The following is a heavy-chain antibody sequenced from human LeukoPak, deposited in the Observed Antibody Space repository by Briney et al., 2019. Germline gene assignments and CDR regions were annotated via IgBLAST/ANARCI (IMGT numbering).Heavy chain of an antibody. Sequence: PGGSLRLSCAASGFTFSSYAMSWVRQAPGKGLEWVSAISGSGGSTYYADSVKGRFTISRDNSKNTLYLQMNSLRAEDTAVYYCAKEGNYYDFWSGYYTHYFDYWGQGTLVTVSS. CDR2: ISGSGGST. CDR3: AKEGNYYDFWSGYYTHYFDY. V-gene: IGHV3-23*01. D-gene: IGHD3-3*01. CDR1: GFTFSSYA. J-gene: IGHJ4*02.